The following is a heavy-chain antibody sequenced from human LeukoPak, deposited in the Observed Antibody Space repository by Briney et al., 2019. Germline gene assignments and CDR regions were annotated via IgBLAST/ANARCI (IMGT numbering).Heavy chain of an antibody. CDR3: AKEESLYYYDSSGYPN. CDR1: GFTFSSYA. D-gene: IGHD3-22*01. J-gene: IGHJ4*02. V-gene: IGHV3-23*01. Sequence: GASLRLSCAASGFTFSSYAMSWVRQAPGKGLEWVSAISGSGGSTYYADSVKGRFTISRDNSKNTLYLQMNSLRAEDTAVYYCAKEESLYYYDSSGYPNWGQGTLVTVPS. CDR2: ISGSGGST.